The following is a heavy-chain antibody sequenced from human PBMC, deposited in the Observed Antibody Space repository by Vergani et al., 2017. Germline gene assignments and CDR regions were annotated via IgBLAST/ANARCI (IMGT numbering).Heavy chain of an antibody. V-gene: IGHV4-31*03. J-gene: IGHJ6*03. CDR1: GGSISSGGYY. D-gene: IGHD4-17*01. Sequence: QVQLQESGPGLVKPSQTLSLTCTVSGGSISSGGYYLSWIRQHPGKGLEWIGYIYYSGSPYYHPSLKSRVTISVDTSKNQFYLKLSSVTAADTAVYYCARASVKATVATEGYYYYMDVWGKGTTVTVSS. CDR2: IYYSGSP. CDR3: ARASVKATVATEGYYYYMDV.